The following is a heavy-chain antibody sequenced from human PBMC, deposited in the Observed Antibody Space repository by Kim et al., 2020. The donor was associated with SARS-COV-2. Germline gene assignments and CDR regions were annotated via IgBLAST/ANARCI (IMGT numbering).Heavy chain of an antibody. D-gene: IGHD2-15*01. CDR3: ARGNYCSGDTCYSGDY. J-gene: IGHJ4*01. V-gene: IGHV3-48*03. CDR2: ISSSGDNI. Sequence: GGSLRLSCTTSGFTFTGYAMSWVRQAPGKGLEWVSYISSSGDNIQYAASVRGRFTISRDNAQNSLYLQMNILRAEDSGVYYCARGNYCSGDTCYSGDYWG. CDR1: GFTFTGYA.